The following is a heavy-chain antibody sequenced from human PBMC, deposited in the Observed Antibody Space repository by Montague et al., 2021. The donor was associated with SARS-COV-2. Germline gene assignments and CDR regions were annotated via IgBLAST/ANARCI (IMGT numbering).Heavy chain of an antibody. D-gene: IGHD4-23*01. Sequence: SETLSLTCTVSGGSISSYYWTWIRQPPGKGLESIGYIYHNGSTKYNHSLTSRVTISVDTSKNQFSLTLSSVSVADTAAYDCARGGGNSADYYNYTMDVWGQGTTVTVFS. CDR1: GGSISSYY. CDR3: ARGGGNSADYYNYTMDV. CDR2: IYHNGST. V-gene: IGHV4-59*01. J-gene: IGHJ6*02.